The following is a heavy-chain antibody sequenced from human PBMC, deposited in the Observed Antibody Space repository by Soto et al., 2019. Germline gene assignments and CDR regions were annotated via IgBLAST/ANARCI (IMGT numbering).Heavy chain of an antibody. Sequence: ASVKVSCKASGFSFTGYYIHWPRQAPGQGLEWMGWINAHSGGTEYAQKFQGRVTLTRDTSIATAYLTLTSLTSDDTALYYCAKDLTRQLAYWLDPWGQGTQVTVSS. J-gene: IGHJ5*02. D-gene: IGHD6-6*01. CDR2: INAHSGGT. CDR1: GFSFTGYY. V-gene: IGHV1-2*02. CDR3: AKDLTRQLAYWLDP.